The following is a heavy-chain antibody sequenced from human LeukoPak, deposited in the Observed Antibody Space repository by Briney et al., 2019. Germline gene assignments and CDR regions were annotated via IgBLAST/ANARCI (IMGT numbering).Heavy chain of an antibody. CDR2: IYSGGST. CDR1: GFTVSSNY. CDR3: ARGHRVLAPEPFDY. D-gene: IGHD1-14*01. J-gene: IGHJ4*02. V-gene: IGHV3-66*01. Sequence: GGSLRLSCAASGFTVSSNYMSWVRQAPGKGLEWVSVIYSGGSTYYADSVKGRFTISRDNSKNTLYLQMNSLRAEDTAVYYCARGHRVLAPEPFDYWGQGTLVTVSS.